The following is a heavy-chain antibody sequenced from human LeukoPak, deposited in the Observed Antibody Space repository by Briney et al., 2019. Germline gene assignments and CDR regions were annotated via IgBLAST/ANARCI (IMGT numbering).Heavy chain of an antibody. D-gene: IGHD3-9*01. V-gene: IGHV1-3*01. CDR1: GYTFTSYA. Sequence: GASVKVSCKASGYTFTSYAMHWVRQAPGQRLEWMGWINAGNGNTKYSQKFQGRVTITRDTSASTAYMELSSLRSEDTAVYYCARGRRYLDWLLPWWGQGTLVTVSS. J-gene: IGHJ4*02. CDR2: INAGNGNT. CDR3: ARGRRYLDWLLPW.